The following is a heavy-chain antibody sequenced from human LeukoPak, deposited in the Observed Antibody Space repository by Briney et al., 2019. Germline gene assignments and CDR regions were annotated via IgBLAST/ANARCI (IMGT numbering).Heavy chain of an antibody. CDR1: GFTFSSYW. CDR3: ASATSWLPFDY. J-gene: IGHJ4*02. V-gene: IGHV3-7*01. D-gene: IGHD5-12*01. Sequence: PGGSLRLSCAASGFTFSSYWMSWVRQAPGKGLEWVANMKQDGSEKYYVDSVKGRFTISRDNAKNSLYLQMNSLRAEDTAVYYCASATSWLPFDYWGQGTLVTVSS. CDR2: MKQDGSEK.